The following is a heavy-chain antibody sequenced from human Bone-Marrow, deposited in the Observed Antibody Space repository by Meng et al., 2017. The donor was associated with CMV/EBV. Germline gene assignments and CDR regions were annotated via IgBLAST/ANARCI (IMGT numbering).Heavy chain of an antibody. CDR1: GFTFSSNY. CDR2: IYGGGNT. Sequence: GQRGGSGGGLVQPGGALGLSCAASGFTFSSNYMSWVRQAPGKGVEWVSVIYGGGNTYYTDSVKGRFTISRDNSKNTLYLQMNSLRAEDTAVYYCARDPGATVNWGQGTLVTVSS. D-gene: IGHD1-26*01. J-gene: IGHJ4*02. V-gene: IGHV3-66*01. CDR3: ARDPGATVN.